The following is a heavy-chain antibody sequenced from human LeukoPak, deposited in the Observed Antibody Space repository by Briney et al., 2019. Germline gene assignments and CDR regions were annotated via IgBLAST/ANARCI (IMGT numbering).Heavy chain of an antibody. Sequence: GGSLRLSCAASGFTFSSYWMSWVRQAPGKGLEWVANIKQDGSEKYYVDSVKGRFTISRDNAKNSLYLQMNSLRAEDTAVYYCARAGGRILWFGELSSGANWFDPWGQGTLVTVSS. D-gene: IGHD3-10*01. V-gene: IGHV3-7*01. CDR1: GFTFSSYW. CDR2: IKQDGSEK. J-gene: IGHJ5*02. CDR3: ARAGGRILWFGELSSGANWFDP.